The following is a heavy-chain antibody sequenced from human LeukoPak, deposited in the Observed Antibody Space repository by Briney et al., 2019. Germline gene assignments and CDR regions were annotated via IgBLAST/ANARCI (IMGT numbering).Heavy chain of an antibody. D-gene: IGHD2-2*01. Sequence: PSETLSLTCTVSGASISSYCWSWIRQPPGKGLEWIGYIFYSGSTNYNPSLKSRVTVSVDTSKNQFSLKLSSVTAADTAVYYCARDQLGLAAGAFDYWGEGPLVTVSS. CDR2: IFYSGST. CDR1: GASISSYC. CDR3: ARDQLGLAAGAFDY. J-gene: IGHJ4*02. V-gene: IGHV4-59*01.